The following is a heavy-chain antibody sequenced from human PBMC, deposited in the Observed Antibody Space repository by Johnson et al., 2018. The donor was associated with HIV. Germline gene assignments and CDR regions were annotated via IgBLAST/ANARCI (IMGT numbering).Heavy chain of an antibody. J-gene: IGHJ3*01. D-gene: IGHD7-27*01. V-gene: IGHV3-66*02. CDR1: GFTVSSNY. Sequence: VQLMESGGGLVQPGGSLRLSCAASGFTVSSNYMSWVRQAPGKGLEWVSVIYSGGSTYYADSVKGQFTISRDNSKNTLYLQMNSLRGEDTAIYYCAKDQGYWGDDAFDVWGQGTMVTVYS. CDR3: AKDQGYWGDDAFDV. CDR2: IYSGGST.